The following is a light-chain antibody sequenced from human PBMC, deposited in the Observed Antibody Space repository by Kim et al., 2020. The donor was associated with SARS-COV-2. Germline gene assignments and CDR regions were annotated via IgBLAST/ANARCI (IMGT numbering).Light chain of an antibody. J-gene: IGKJ4*01. CDR1: QTISGW. Sequence: DIQMTQSPSTLSASIGDRVTITCRASQTISGWLAWYQQKPGKAPNLLIYKASTLESGVPSRFSGSGSGTEFTLTISSLQPDDSATYYCQQHNVYPLTFGGGTKVEI. CDR3: QQHNVYPLT. CDR2: KAS. V-gene: IGKV1-5*03.